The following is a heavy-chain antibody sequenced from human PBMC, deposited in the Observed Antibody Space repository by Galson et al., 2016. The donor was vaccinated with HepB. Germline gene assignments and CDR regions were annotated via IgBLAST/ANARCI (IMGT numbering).Heavy chain of an antibody. Sequence: SLRLSCAASGLTFSDHYMDWVRQAPGRGREWLANIKEDGRSTNHVDSVKGLFTISRDNAKTSLYLQMNSLRAEDTAVYYCARNNISGRGPFFNYWGQGIPVTVSS. J-gene: IGHJ4*02. D-gene: IGHD5-12*01. V-gene: IGHV3-7*03. CDR3: ARNNISGRGPFFNY. CDR2: IKEDGRST. CDR1: GLTFSDHY.